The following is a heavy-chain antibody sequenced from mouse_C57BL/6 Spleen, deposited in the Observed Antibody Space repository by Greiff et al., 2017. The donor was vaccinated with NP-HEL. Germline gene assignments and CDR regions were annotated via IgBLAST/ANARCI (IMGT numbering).Heavy chain of an antibody. CDR1: GFTFSDYG. Sequence: EVKLMESGGGLVQPGGSLKLSCAASGFTFSDYGMAWVRQAPRKGPEWVAFISNLAYSIYYADTVTGRFTISRENAKNTLYLEMSSLRSEDTAMYYCARHDGETGFDYWGQGTTLTVSS. D-gene: IGHD2-3*01. V-gene: IGHV5-15*01. CDR2: ISNLAYSI. J-gene: IGHJ2*01. CDR3: ARHDGETGFDY.